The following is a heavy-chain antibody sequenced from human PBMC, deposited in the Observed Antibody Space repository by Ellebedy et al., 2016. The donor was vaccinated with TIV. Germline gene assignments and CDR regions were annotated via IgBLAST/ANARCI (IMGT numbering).Heavy chain of an antibody. D-gene: IGHD1-20*01. Sequence: PGGSLRLSCIASGFTLSGFSMSWVRQAPGKGLEWVAHIMENGYEAYYVDSVKGRFTISRDNAKNSLYLQMNSLRADDTAVFYCARFAYNYGMDPWGQGTLVTVSS. CDR2: IMENGYEA. CDR3: ARFAYNYGMDP. CDR1: GFTLSGFS. J-gene: IGHJ5*02. V-gene: IGHV3-7*01.